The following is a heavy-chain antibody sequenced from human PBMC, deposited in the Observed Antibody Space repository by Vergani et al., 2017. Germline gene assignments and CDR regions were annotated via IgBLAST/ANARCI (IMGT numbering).Heavy chain of an antibody. CDR2: INPNSGGT. CDR3: ARGLNWYFDL. V-gene: IGHV1-2*02. CDR1: GGTFSSYT. J-gene: IGHJ2*01. Sequence: QVQLVQSGAEVKKPGSSVKVSCKASGGTFSSYTISWVRQAPGQGLEWMGRINPNSGGTNYAQKFQGRVTMTRDTSISTAYMELSRLRSDDTAVYYCARGLNWYFDLWGRGTLVTVSS.